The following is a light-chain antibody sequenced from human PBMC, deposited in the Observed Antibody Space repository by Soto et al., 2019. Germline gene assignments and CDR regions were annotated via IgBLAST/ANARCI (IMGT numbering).Light chain of an antibody. CDR3: SSYSTSSNLYV. CDR1: SSDVGGYNY. Sequence: QSALTQPRSVSGSPGQSVTISCTGTSSDVGGYNYVSWYQQHPGKAPKLMIYDVSKRPSGVPDRFSGSKSGNTASLTISGLQAEDEADYYCSSYSTSSNLYVFGGGTKLTVL. V-gene: IGLV2-11*01. J-gene: IGLJ1*01. CDR2: DVS.